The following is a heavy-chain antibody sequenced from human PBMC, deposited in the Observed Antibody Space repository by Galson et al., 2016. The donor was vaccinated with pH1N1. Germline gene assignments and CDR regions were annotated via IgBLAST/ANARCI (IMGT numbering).Heavy chain of an antibody. V-gene: IGHV3-23*01. Sequence: SLRLSCAASGLTFSRYGMSWVRQAPGKGLEWVSGFSGSGGSTYYADSVKGRFTISRDNARNSPYLQMSSLRVEDSAVYYCARDRGLANPDALDLWGQGTVVSVSS. D-gene: IGHD5-12*01. J-gene: IGHJ3*01. CDR3: ARDRGLANPDALDL. CDR2: FSGSGGST. CDR1: GLTFSRYG.